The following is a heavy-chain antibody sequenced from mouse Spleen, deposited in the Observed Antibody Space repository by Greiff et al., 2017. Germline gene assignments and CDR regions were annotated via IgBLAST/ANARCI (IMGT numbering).Heavy chain of an antibody. CDR3: ARVDGSSFHFDV. CDR2: ISNLAYSI. Sequence: EVHLVESGGGLVKPGGSLKLSCAASGFTFSDYGMAWVRQAPGKGPEWVAFISNLAYSIYYADTVTGRFTISRENAKNTLYLEMSSLRSEDTAMYYCARVDGSSFHFDVWGAGTTVTVSS. V-gene: IGHV5-15*01. D-gene: IGHD1-1*01. CDR1: GFTFSDYG. J-gene: IGHJ1*01.